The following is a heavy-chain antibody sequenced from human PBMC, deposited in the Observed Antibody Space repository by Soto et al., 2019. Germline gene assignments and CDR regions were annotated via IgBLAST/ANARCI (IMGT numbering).Heavy chain of an antibody. CDR1: GGTFSSYA. Sequence: ASVKVSCKASGGTFSSYAISWVRQAPGQGLEWMGGIIPIFGTANYAQKFQGRVTITADESTSTAYMELSSLRSEDTAVYYCASVTYYYDSSGYYTHYYYYGMDVWGQGTTVTVSS. CDR2: IIPIFGTA. D-gene: IGHD3-22*01. CDR3: ASVTYYYDSSGYYTHYYYYGMDV. V-gene: IGHV1-69*13. J-gene: IGHJ6*02.